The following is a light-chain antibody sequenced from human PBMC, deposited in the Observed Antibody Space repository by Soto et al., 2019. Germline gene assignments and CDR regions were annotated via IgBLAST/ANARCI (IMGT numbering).Light chain of an antibody. CDR3: QQYATTPFT. CDR1: QSVGSNY. J-gene: IGKJ3*01. Sequence: EIVLTQSPGTLSLSLGERSTVSCRASQSVGSNYLAWYQRKPGQAPRLLIYGASSRATGIPDRFSGSGSGTDFTLTISRLEPEDFSVYYCQQYATTPFTFGPGTKVESK. V-gene: IGKV3-20*01. CDR2: GAS.